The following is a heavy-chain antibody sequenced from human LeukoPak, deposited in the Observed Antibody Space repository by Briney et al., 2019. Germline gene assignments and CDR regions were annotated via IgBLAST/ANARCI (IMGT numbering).Heavy chain of an antibody. CDR2: IYYSGST. CDR1: GGSISSSSYY. J-gene: IGHJ4*02. D-gene: IGHD3-22*01. CDR3: ARTTYYYDSSGYSLLDY. V-gene: IGHV4-39*01. Sequence: PSETLSLTCTVSGGSISSSSYYWGWIRQPPGKGLEWIGSIYYSGSTYYNPSLKSRVTISVDTSKNQFSLKLSSVTAADTAVYYCARTTYYYDSSGYSLLDYWGQGTLVTVSS.